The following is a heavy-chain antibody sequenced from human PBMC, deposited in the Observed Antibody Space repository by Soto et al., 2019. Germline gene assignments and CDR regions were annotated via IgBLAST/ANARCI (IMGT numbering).Heavy chain of an antibody. Sequence: GGSLRLSCAASGFTFSSYAMSWVRQAPGKGLERVSAISGSGGSTYYADSVKGRFSISRDNSKNTLYLQMNSLRAEDTAVYYCAKHSSSYWYFDLWGRGTLVTVSS. D-gene: IGHD6-6*01. CDR1: GFTFSSYA. CDR2: ISGSGGST. CDR3: AKHSSSYWYFDL. J-gene: IGHJ2*01. V-gene: IGHV3-23*01.